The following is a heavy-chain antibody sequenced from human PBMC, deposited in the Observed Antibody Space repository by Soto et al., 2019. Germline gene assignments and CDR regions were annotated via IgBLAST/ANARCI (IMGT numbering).Heavy chain of an antibody. J-gene: IGHJ4*02. V-gene: IGHV3-23*01. CDR1: GFTFSNYA. D-gene: IGHD2-15*01. Sequence: EVQLLESGGDLVQPGGSLRLSCAASGFTFSNYAMSWVRQPPGKGLEWVSGISGNGDSTYYVDSVKGGFSISRDNSRNKLYLQMNSLRAEDTAIDYCAKGSGTICYSPLAFWGQGTLVAVSS. CDR2: ISGNGDST. CDR3: AKGSGTICYSPLAF.